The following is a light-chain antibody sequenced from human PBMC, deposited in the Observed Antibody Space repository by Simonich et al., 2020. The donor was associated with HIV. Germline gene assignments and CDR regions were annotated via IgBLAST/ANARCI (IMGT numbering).Light chain of an antibody. V-gene: IGKV2-28*01. Sequence: DIVMTQSPLSLPVTPGEPASISCRSSQSLLHRNGYNYLDWYLQKPGQSPQLLIYLDSNRASGVPERFSGSGSGTDFTLKISRVEAEDVGVYYCMQALQTPPTFGQGTKVEIK. J-gene: IGKJ1*01. CDR3: MQALQTPPT. CDR2: LDS. CDR1: QSLLHRNGYNY.